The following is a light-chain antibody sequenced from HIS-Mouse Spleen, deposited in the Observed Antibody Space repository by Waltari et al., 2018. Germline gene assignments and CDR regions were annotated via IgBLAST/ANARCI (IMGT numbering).Light chain of an antibody. CDR3: CSYAGSSTFYV. V-gene: IGLV2-23*01. Sequence: QSALTQPASVSGSPGQSITISCTGPSSDVGSYNLVSCYQQHPGKAPKLMIYEGSKRPSGVSNRFSGSKSGNTASLTISGLQAEDEADYYCCSYAGSSTFYVFGTGTKVTVL. CDR1: SSDVGSYNL. CDR2: EGS. J-gene: IGLJ1*01.